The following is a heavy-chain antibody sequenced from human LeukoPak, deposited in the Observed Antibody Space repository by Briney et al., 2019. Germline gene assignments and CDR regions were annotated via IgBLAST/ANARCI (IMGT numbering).Heavy chain of an antibody. V-gene: IGHV4-38-2*02. CDR2: IYHSGST. CDR1: GYSISSGYY. Sequence: SETLSLXCTVSGYSISSGYYWGWIRQPPGRGLEWIGSIYHSGSTYYNPSLKSRVTISVDTSKNQFSLKLSSVTAADTAVYYCARSRFLEWLVHDAFDIWGQGTMVTVSS. CDR3: ARSRFLEWLVHDAFDI. J-gene: IGHJ3*02. D-gene: IGHD3-3*01.